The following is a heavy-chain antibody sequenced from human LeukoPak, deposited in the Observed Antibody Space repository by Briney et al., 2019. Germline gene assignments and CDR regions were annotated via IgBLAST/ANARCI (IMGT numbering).Heavy chain of an antibody. CDR3: ARDRGGAFDY. CDR2: IWYDGSNK. J-gene: IGHJ4*02. Sequence: PGGSLRLSCAASGFTFSSYAMSWVRQAPGKGLEWVAVIWYDGSNKYYADSVKGRFTISRDNSKNTLYLQMNSLRAEDTAVYYCARDRGGAFDYWGQGTLVTVSS. D-gene: IGHD3-16*01. CDR1: GFTFSSYA. V-gene: IGHV3-33*08.